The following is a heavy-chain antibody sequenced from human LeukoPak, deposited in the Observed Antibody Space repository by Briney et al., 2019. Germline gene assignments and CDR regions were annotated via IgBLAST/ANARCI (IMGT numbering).Heavy chain of an antibody. Sequence: PSETLSLTCTLSGGSISNYYWSWIRQPPGKGLEWIGYIYYSGSTNYNPSLKSRVTISVDTSKNQFSLQLSSVPAADTAVYYCARDRLYYFDYWGQGTLVTVSS. D-gene: IGHD3-22*01. CDR2: IYYSGST. CDR3: ARDRLYYFDY. J-gene: IGHJ4*02. CDR1: GGSISNYY. V-gene: IGHV4-59*01.